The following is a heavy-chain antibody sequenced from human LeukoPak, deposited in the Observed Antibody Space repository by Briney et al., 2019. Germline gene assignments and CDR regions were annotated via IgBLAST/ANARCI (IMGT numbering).Heavy chain of an antibody. CDR1: GFTFSTYV. D-gene: IGHD6-25*01. J-gene: IGHJ6*02. V-gene: IGHV3-23*01. CDR3: ATTPAAYYSYHMDV. Sequence: PGGSLRLSCAASGFTFSTYVMTWVRQAPGKGLEWVSAILGAGGGLYYTNSAKGRSTTSRAHSTNTLYLQMHSLSAEDTAVYYCATTPAAYYSYHMDVCGQGTTVTVSS. CDR2: ILGAGGGL.